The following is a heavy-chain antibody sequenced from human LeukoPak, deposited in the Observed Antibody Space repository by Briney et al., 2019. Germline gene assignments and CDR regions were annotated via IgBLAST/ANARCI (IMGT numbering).Heavy chain of an antibody. CDR3: ARERGLLTRGIAAAGIGPNDY. CDR1: GDSVSSNSAA. CDR2: TYYRSKWYN. J-gene: IGHJ4*02. D-gene: IGHD6-13*01. V-gene: IGHV6-1*01. Sequence: HSQTLSLTCAISGDSVSSNSAAWNWIRQSPSRGLEWLGRTYYRSKWYNDYAVSVKSRITINPDTSKNQFSLQLNSVTPEDTAVYYCARERGLLTRGIAAAGIGPNDYWGQGTLVTVSS.